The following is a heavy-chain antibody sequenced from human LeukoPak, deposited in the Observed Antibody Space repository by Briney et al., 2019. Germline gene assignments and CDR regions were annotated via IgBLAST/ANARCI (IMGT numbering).Heavy chain of an antibody. D-gene: IGHD3-10*01. Sequence: SETLSLTCAVYGGSFSGYYWSWIRQPPGKGREWIGEINHSGSTNYNPSLKSRVTISVDTSKKQFSLKLSSVTAADTAVYYCARGRWGSGSYGHWGQGTLVTVSS. CDR2: INHSGST. J-gene: IGHJ4*02. CDR1: GGSFSGYY. V-gene: IGHV4-34*01. CDR3: ARGRWGSGSYGH.